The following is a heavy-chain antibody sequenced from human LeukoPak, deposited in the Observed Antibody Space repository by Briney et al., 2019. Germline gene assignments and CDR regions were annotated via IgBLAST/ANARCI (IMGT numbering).Heavy chain of an antibody. CDR1: GYTFTSYA. J-gene: IGHJ6*02. CDR3: ARVLFSSSLMSYYYCGMDV. CDR2: INTNTGNP. D-gene: IGHD3-10*01. V-gene: IGHV7-4-1*02. Sequence: ASVKVSCKASGYTFTSYAMNWVRQAPGQGLEWMGWINTNTGNPTYAQGFTGRFVFSLDTSVSTAYLQISSLKAEDTAVYYCARVLFSSSLMSYYYCGMDVWGQGTTVTVSS.